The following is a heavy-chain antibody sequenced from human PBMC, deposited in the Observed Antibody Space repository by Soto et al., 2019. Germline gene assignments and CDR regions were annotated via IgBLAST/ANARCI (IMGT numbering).Heavy chain of an antibody. CDR2: IKQDGSEK. CDR1: GFTFSSYW. V-gene: IGHV3-7*01. CDR3: ARVFVDLVLMVNMFPED. J-gene: IGHJ4*02. Sequence: PGGSLRLSCAASGFTFSSYWMSWVRQSPGKGLEWVANIKQDGSEKYYVDSVKGRFTISRDNAKNSLYLQMNSLRAEDTAVYYCARVFVDLVLMVNMFPEDWGQGTLVSVSS. D-gene: IGHD2-8*01.